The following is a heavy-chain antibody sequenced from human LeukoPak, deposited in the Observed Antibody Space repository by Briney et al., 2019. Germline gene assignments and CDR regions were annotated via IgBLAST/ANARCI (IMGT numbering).Heavy chain of an antibody. CDR3: ARLYGSGTPIDY. CDR1: GGSFSGYY. J-gene: IGHJ4*02. Sequence: TTSETLSLTCAVYGGSFSGYYWSWIRQPPGKGLEWIGEINHSGSTNYNPSLKSRVTISVDTSKNQFSLKLSSVTAADTAVYYCARLYGSGTPIDYWGQGTLVTVSS. D-gene: IGHD3-10*01. V-gene: IGHV4-34*01. CDR2: INHSGST.